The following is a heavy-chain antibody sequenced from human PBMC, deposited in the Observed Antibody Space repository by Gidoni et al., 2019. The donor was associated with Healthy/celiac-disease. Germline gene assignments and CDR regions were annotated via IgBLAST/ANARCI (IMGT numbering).Heavy chain of an antibody. D-gene: IGHD1-26*01. CDR1: GGSISSSSYY. CDR3: ARHSDLKMVGATGFDY. CDR2: IYYSGST. Sequence: QLQLQESGPGLVKPSETLSLTCTVSGGSISSSSYYWGWIRQPPGKGLEWIGSIYYSGSTYYNPSLKSRVTISVDTSKNQFSLKLSSVTAADTAVYYCARHSDLKMVGATGFDYWGQGTLVTVSS. V-gene: IGHV4-39*01. J-gene: IGHJ4*02.